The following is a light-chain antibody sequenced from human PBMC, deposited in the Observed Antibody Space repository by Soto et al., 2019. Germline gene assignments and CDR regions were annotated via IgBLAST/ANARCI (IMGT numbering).Light chain of an antibody. Sequence: DIQMTQSPSTLSTSVGDRVTIPCRASQSISTWLAWYQQKSGKAPKLLIYEASSLGSGVPSRFSGSGSGTEFTLTISSLQPDDFATYYCQQYNSYSLTFGQGTKVDI. CDR3: QQYNSYSLT. V-gene: IGKV1-5*03. J-gene: IGKJ1*01. CDR1: QSISTW. CDR2: EAS.